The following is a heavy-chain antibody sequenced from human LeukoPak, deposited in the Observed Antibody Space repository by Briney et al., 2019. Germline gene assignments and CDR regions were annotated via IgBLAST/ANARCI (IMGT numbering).Heavy chain of an antibody. J-gene: IGHJ6*03. CDR1: GGSISSYY. CDR2: IYYSGGT. V-gene: IGHV4-59*01. CDR3: ARGMEELIVDTAMVGYYYYYMDV. Sequence: SETLSLTCTVSGGSISSYYWRWIRQPPGKGLEWIGYIYYSGGTNYNPSLKSRVTISVDTSKNQFSLKLSSVTAADTAVYYCARGMEELIVDTAMVGYYYYYMDVWGKGTTVTISS. D-gene: IGHD5-18*01.